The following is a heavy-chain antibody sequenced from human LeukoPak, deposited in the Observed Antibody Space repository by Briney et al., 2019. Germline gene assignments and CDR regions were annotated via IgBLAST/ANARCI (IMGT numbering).Heavy chain of an antibody. Sequence: GGSLTPSCAAAGFTFSSYWMHWVRQAPGNGLVWVSRIKSVGSTNYADSVKGRFTISRANAKNTLSLQMTSLRAEDPGVYYCARAPSEIGGYYPEYFRHWGQGTLVTVSS. CDR1: GFTFSSYW. D-gene: IGHD3-22*01. V-gene: IGHV3-74*01. CDR3: ARAPSEIGGYYPEYFRH. J-gene: IGHJ1*01. CDR2: IKSVGST.